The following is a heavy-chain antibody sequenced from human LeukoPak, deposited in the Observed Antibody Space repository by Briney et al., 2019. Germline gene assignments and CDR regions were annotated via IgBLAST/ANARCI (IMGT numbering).Heavy chain of an antibody. CDR1: GFTFTSYA. D-gene: IGHD3-3*01. J-gene: IGHJ4*02. Sequence: PGGSLRLSCAASGFTFTSYAMSWVRQAPGKGLEWVSAIHSSGDNTYYADSVKGRFTISRDNSKNTLYLQMNSLRAEDTAVYYCAKEGDFWSGYYIRWGQGTLVTVSS. CDR2: IHSSGDNT. CDR3: AKEGDFWSGYYIR. V-gene: IGHV3-23*01.